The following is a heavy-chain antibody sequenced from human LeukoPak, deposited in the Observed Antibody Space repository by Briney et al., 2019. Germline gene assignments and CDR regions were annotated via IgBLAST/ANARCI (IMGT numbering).Heavy chain of an antibody. J-gene: IGHJ5*02. D-gene: IGHD2-2*01. CDR1: GGSISSYY. V-gene: IGHV4-59*01. CDR2: IYYSGST. Sequence: SETLSLTCTVSGGSISSYYWSRIRQPPGKGLEWIGYIYYSGSTNYNPSLKSRVTISVDTSKNQFSLKLSSVTAADTAVYYCARVLEDIVVVPAARGNYNWFDPWGQGTPVTVSS. CDR3: ARVLEDIVVVPAARGNYNWFDP.